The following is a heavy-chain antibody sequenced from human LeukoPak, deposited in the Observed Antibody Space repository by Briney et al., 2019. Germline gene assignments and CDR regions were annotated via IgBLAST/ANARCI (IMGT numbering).Heavy chain of an antibody. V-gene: IGHV6-1*01. J-gene: IGHJ3*02. D-gene: IGHD6-13*01. CDR1: GDSVSSNSAA. CDR2: TYYRSKWYN. CDR3: ARDMAPAAGMVTDAFDI. Sequence: SQTLSLTCAISGDSVSSNSAAWNWIRQSPSRGLEWLGRTYYRSKWYNDYAVSVKSRITINPDTSKNQFSLQLNSVTPEDTAVYYCARDMAPAAGMVTDAFDIWGQGTMVTVSS.